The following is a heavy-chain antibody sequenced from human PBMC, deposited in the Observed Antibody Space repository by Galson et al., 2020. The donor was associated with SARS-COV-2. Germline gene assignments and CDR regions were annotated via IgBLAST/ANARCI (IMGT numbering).Heavy chain of an antibody. CDR2: ISYDGSNK. Sequence: GESLKISCAASGFTFSSYGMHWVRQAPGKGLEWVAVISYDGSNKYYADSVKGRFPISRDNSKNPLYLQMNSLRAEDTAVYYCARDFWYYDILTGYLAALYYYYYGMDVWGQGTTVTVSS. J-gene: IGHJ6*02. CDR3: ARDFWYYDILTGYLAALYYYYYGMDV. V-gene: IGHV3-30*03. CDR1: GFTFSSYG. D-gene: IGHD3-9*01.